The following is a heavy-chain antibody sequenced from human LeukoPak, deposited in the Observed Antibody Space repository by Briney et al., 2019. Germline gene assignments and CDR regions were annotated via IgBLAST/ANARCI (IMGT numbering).Heavy chain of an antibody. V-gene: IGHV3-21*01. CDR3: ARAVVQFHYYYMDV. Sequence: PGGSLRLSCAASGFTFSSYSMNWVRQAPGKGLEWVSSISSSSSYIYYADSVKGRFTISRDNAKNSLYLQMNSLRAEDTAVYYCARAVVQFHYYYMDVWGKGTTVTVSS. CDR2: ISSSSSYI. CDR1: GFTFSSYS. D-gene: IGHD2-15*01. J-gene: IGHJ6*03.